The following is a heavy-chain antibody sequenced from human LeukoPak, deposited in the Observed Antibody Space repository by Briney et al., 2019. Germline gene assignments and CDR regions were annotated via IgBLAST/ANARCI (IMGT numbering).Heavy chain of an antibody. V-gene: IGHV4-30-2*01. CDR2: IYHSGST. Sequence: PSQTLSLTCAVSGGSISSGGYSWSWIRQPPGKGLEWIGYIYHSGSTYYNPSLKSRVTISVDRSKNQFSLKLSSVTAADTAVYYCTRAYGGPYYYYGMDVWGQGTTVTVSS. J-gene: IGHJ6*02. D-gene: IGHD4-23*01. CDR1: GGSISSGGYS. CDR3: TRAYGGPYYYYGMDV.